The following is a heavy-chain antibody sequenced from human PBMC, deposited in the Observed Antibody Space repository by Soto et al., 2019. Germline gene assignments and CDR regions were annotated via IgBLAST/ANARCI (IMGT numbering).Heavy chain of an antibody. CDR1: GFTFSGYG. V-gene: IGHV3-30*03. J-gene: IGHJ6*02. CDR3: ARPRRDYYYYYGMDV. Sequence: QVQLVESGGGVVQPGRSLRLSCAASGFTFSGYGMHWVRQAPGKGLEWVAVISNDALNKYYADSVKGRFAISTDDSRNTLYLQMNSLRAEDTAVYYCARPRRDYYYYYGMDVWGQGTKVTVSS. CDR2: ISNDALNK.